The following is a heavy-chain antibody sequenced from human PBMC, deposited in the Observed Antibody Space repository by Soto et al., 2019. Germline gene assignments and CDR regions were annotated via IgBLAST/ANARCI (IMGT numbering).Heavy chain of an antibody. CDR3: GRVDSTRSYFVS. Sequence: SVTMSLTNTVSEGTISSYYWSWIRQPPGKGLEWIAYIYYTGSTNYNPSLKSRVTLSADTSKNQFSLNLSSVTAADMAMYYCGRVDSTRSYFVSGGQVTLVTDS. CDR1: EGTISSYY. V-gene: IGHV4-59*01. CDR2: IYYTGST. D-gene: IGHD4-4*01. J-gene: IGHJ4*02.